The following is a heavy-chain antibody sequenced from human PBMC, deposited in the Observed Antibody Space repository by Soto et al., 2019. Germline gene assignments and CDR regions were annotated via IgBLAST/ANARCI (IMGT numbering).Heavy chain of an antibody. Sequence: SETLSLTCTVSGGSIISSCYYWGWIRQPPGNGLDWIGGIYYRGSTYYNPSLKSRVTISVDTSTNQFSQKLSSVIAADTAVYYSAGDGANRRSKDAFDIWGQGTMVNVSS. CDR3: AGDGANRRSKDAFDI. V-gene: IGHV4-39*07. D-gene: IGHD2-15*01. CDR2: IYYRGST. CDR1: GGSIISSCYY. J-gene: IGHJ3*02.